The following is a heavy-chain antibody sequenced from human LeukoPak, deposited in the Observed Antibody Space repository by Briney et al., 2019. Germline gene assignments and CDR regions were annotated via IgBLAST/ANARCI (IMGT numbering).Heavy chain of an antibody. CDR1: GVTLSTYA. CDR2: ISSSGSGDNT. CDR3: AKQLGYCSDGSCYFPY. Sequence: GGSLRLSCAASGVTLSTYAMSWARQAPGKGLEWVSGISSSGSGDNTYYADSVKGRFTISRDNSKSTLCLQMNSLRAEDTAVYYCAKQLGYCSDGSCYFPYWGQGTLVTVSS. J-gene: IGHJ4*02. V-gene: IGHV3-23*01. D-gene: IGHD2-15*01.